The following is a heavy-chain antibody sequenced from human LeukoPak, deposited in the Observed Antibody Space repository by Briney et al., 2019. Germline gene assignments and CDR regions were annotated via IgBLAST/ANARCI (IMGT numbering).Heavy chain of an antibody. CDR1: GFTFSTYN. D-gene: IGHD3-9*01. V-gene: IGHV3-21*06. J-gene: IGHJ4*02. Sequence: TGGSLRLSCAASGFTFSTYNMNWVRQAPGKGLEWVSSTTSGGTYTYYADSVKGRFTTSRDNAKNSLSLQLSSLRAEDTAVYYCARGHYDILTASYKWTPDYWGQGILVTVSS. CDR3: ARGHYDILTASYKWTPDY. CDR2: TTSGGTYT.